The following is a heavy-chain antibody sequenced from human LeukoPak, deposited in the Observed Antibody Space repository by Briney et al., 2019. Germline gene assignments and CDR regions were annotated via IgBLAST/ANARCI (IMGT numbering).Heavy chain of an antibody. CDR1: GGSISSGSYY. J-gene: IGHJ5*02. D-gene: IGHD1-1*01. CDR3: ARALREERRPWNNWFDP. CDR2: IYTSGST. Sequence: SETLSLTCTVSGGSISSGSYYWSWIRQPPGKGLEWIGRIYTSGSTNYNPSLKSRVTISVDTSKNQFSLKLSSVTAADTAVYYCARALREERRPWNNWFDPWGQGTLVTVSS. V-gene: IGHV4-61*02.